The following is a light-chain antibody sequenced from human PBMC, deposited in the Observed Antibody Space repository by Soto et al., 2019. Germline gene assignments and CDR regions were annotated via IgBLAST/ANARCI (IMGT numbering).Light chain of an antibody. CDR1: NSNIGAGYD. CDR2: GNT. V-gene: IGLV1-40*01. Sequence: QSVLTQPPSMSGAPGQRVTISCTGSNSNIGAGYDVHWYQQLPGPAPKLLLYGNTNRPSGVPDRFSGSKSGTSASLAITGLQADDEADYYCQSYDSSLSGSVFGGGTKLTVL. CDR3: QSYDSSLSGSV. J-gene: IGLJ2*01.